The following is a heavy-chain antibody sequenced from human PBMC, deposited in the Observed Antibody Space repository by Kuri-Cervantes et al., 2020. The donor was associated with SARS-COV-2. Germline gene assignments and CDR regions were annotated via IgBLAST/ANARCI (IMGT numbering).Heavy chain of an antibody. CDR3: ARGGWRRSYDSSGYHYYYMDV. J-gene: IGHJ6*03. CDR2: IIPIFGTA. Sequence: SVKVSCKVSGYTLTELSMHWVRQAPGKGLEWMGGIIPIFGTANYAQKFQGRVTITADESTSTAYMELSSLRSEDTAVYYCARGGWRRSYDSSGYHYYYMDVWGKGTTVTVSS. V-gene: IGHV1-69*13. D-gene: IGHD3-22*01. CDR1: GYTLTELS.